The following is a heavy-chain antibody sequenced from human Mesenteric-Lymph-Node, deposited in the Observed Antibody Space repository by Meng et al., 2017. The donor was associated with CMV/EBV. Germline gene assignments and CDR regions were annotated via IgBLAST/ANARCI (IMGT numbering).Heavy chain of an antibody. CDR1: GFTFSSYA. D-gene: IGHD2-2*01. J-gene: IGHJ4*02. CDR3: AKNSLAAPRSTWGYYFDY. V-gene: IGHV3-23*01. Sequence: GGSLRLSCAASGFTFSSYAMSWVRQAPGKGLEWVSGISGSGGSTYYADSVKGRFAISRDNSKNTLYLQMSSLRAEDTAVYYCAKNSLAAPRSTWGYYFDYWGQGTLVTVSS. CDR2: ISGSGGST.